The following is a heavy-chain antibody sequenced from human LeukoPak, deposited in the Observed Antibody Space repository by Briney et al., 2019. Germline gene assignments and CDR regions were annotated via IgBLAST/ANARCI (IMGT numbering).Heavy chain of an antibody. D-gene: IGHD6-19*01. CDR2: INHSGST. CDR3: ASSSIDSGWLNNRIFDY. V-gene: IGHV4-34*01. CDR1: GGSFSGYY. J-gene: IGHJ4*02. Sequence: SETLSLTCAVYGGSFSGYYWSWIRQPPGKGLEWIGEINHSGSTNYNPSLKSRVTISVDTSKNQFSLKLSSVTAADTAVYYCASSSIDSGWLNNRIFDYWGQGTLVTVSS.